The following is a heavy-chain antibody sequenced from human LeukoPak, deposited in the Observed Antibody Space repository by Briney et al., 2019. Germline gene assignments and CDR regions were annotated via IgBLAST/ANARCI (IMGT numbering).Heavy chain of an antibody. Sequence: ASVKVSCKASGGTFSSYAISWVRQAPGQGLEWMGGIIPIFGTANYAQKFQGRVTITADESTSTAYLELSSLRSEDTAVYYCAREGVAIGGYYYDSSGYWGYFDYWGQGTLVTVSS. J-gene: IGHJ4*02. CDR1: GGTFSSYA. V-gene: IGHV1-69*13. D-gene: IGHD3-22*01. CDR3: AREGVAIGGYYYDSSGYWGYFDY. CDR2: IIPIFGTA.